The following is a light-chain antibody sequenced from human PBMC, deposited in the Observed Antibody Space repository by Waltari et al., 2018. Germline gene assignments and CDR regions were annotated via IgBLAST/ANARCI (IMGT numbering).Light chain of an antibody. CDR3: QQYNNWPLT. CDR2: GAS. Sequence: EIVMTQSPATLSVSPGERATLSCRASQSVSSNLAWYQQKPGQAPRPLINGASTRATGIPARFSGSGSGTEFTLTISSLQSEDFAVYYCQQYNNWPLTFGGGTKVEIK. J-gene: IGKJ4*01. CDR1: QSVSSN. V-gene: IGKV3-15*01.